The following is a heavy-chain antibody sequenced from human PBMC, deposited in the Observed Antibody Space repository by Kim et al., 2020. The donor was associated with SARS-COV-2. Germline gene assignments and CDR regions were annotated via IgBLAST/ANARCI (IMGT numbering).Heavy chain of an antibody. Sequence: GGSLRLSCVASGFTFSSYAMSWVRQAPGKGLEWVSTISRNGGSTYFGGSVKGRFTISRDNSRNTLYLQMNSLRAEDTAVYYCAKSYIGTLRGFDCWGQGILVTVSS. CDR1: GFTFSSYA. CDR3: AKSYIGTLRGFDC. CDR2: ISRNGGST. V-gene: IGHV3-23*01. J-gene: IGHJ4*02. D-gene: IGHD3-10*01.